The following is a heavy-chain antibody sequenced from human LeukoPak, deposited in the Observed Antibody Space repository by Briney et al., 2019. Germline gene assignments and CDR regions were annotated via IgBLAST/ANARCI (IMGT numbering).Heavy chain of an antibody. V-gene: IGHV3-48*01. CDR2: ITRSSSAK. D-gene: IGHD6-19*01. CDR1: GFTFSSYS. J-gene: IGHJ4*02. Sequence: GGSLRLSCVASGFTFSSYSMNWVRQAPGKGLEWVSYITRSSSAKFYADSVKGRFTISRDNAENLLYLQMNSLRAEDAAVYYCARGRGIAVAGRFDYWGQGTLVTVSS. CDR3: ARGRGIAVAGRFDY.